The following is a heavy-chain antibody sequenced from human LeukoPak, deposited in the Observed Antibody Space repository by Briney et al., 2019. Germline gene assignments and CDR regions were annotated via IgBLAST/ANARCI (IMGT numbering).Heavy chain of an antibody. Sequence: SETLSLTCAVYGGSFSGYYWSWIRQPPGKGLEWIGEINHSGSTNYNPSLKSRVTISVDTSKNQFSLKLSSVTAADTAVYYCAREYMSHFSGRREVDPWGQGTLVTVSS. CDR1: GGSFSGYY. J-gene: IGHJ5*02. CDR3: AREYMSHFSGRREVDP. D-gene: IGHD1-26*01. V-gene: IGHV4-34*01. CDR2: INHSGST.